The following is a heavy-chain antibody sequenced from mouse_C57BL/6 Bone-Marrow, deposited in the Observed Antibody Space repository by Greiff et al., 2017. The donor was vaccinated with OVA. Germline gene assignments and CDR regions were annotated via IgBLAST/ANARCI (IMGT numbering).Heavy chain of an antibody. J-gene: IGHJ4*01. Sequence: VQLQQSGPGLVAPSQSLSITCTVSGFSLTSYAISWVRQPPGKGLEWLGVIWTGGGTNYNSALKSRLSISKDNSKSQVFLKMNSLQTDDTARYYCASTTVVANYYAMDYWGQGTSVTVSS. D-gene: IGHD1-1*01. CDR1: GFSLTSYA. V-gene: IGHV2-9-1*01. CDR3: ASTTVVANYYAMDY. CDR2: IWTGGGT.